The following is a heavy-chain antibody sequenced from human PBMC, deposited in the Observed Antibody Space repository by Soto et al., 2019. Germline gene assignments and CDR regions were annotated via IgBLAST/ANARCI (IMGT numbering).Heavy chain of an antibody. CDR1: GFTFGDYA. CDR2: ISGSGGST. J-gene: IGHJ5*02. V-gene: IGHV3-23*01. D-gene: IGHD3-3*01. CDR3: AKHTTGILEWLLTGVWFDP. Sequence: GESLKISCTASGFTFGDYAMSWVRQAPGKGLEWVSAISGSGGSTYYADSVKGRFTISRDNSKNTLYLQMNSLRAEDTAVYYCAKHTTGILEWLLTGVWFDPWGQGTLVTVSS.